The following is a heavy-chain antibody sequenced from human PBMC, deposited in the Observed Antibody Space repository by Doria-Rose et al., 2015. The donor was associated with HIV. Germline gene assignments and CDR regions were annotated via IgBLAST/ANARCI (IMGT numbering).Heavy chain of an antibody. CDR2: INHSGST. V-gene: IGHV4-34*01. D-gene: IGHD1-1*01. J-gene: IGHJ6*02. Sequence: QVQLQESGAGLVKPSETLSLTCAVFGGSFSGYYWSWIRQPPGKGLEWIGEINHSGSTNYKTSFKSRVTISLDTSKNLFSLKLSSVTAADTAVYYCARGLLRGGWNDVDYYYGMDVWGQGTTVTVSS. CDR3: ARGLLRGGWNDVDYYYGMDV. CDR1: GGSFSGYY.